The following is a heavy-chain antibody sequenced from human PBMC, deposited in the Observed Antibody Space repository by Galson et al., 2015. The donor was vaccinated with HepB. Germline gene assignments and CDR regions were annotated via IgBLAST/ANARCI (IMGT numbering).Heavy chain of an antibody. CDR3: AKEGDYGDYDPFRLGRARWYFDL. CDR1: GFTFSSYA. D-gene: IGHD4-17*01. Sequence: LRLSCAASGFTFSSYAMSWVRQAPGKGLEWVSAISGSGGSTYYADSVKGRFTIYRDNSKNTLYLQMNSLRAEATAVYYCAKEGDYGDYDPFRLGRARWYFDLWGRGTLVTVSS. J-gene: IGHJ2*01. V-gene: IGHV3-23*01. CDR2: ISGSGGST.